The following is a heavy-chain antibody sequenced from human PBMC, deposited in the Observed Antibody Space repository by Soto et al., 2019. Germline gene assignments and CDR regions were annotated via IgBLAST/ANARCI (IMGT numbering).Heavy chain of an antibody. D-gene: IGHD6-6*01. Sequence: ASVKVSCKASGYSFTAFSLHWVRQAPGPGLEWMGWVNTNNGDTSYAQNIQDRVTMTRDTAIRTAFMELTSLTSDDTAVDFSARPTLARELDYWGQGTVVTVSS. J-gene: IGHJ4*02. V-gene: IGHV1-2*02. CDR2: VNTNNGDT. CDR3: ARPTLARELDY. CDR1: GYSFTAFS.